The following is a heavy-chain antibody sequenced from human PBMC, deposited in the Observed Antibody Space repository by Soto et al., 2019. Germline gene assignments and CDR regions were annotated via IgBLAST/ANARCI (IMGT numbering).Heavy chain of an antibody. J-gene: IGHJ2*01. V-gene: IGHV3-64*01. CDR1: GFMFNSYA. D-gene: IGHD2-8*02. Sequence: EVQLVESGGGLVQPGGSLRLSCAASGFMFNSYAMHWVRQTPGKGLEYVSAISSLGDSTFYANSVKDRFTISRDNSKNTLYLQMGSLRAEDMAVYYCARSTAGLYFDLWGRGNLVTVSS. CDR2: ISSLGDST. CDR3: ARSTAGLYFDL.